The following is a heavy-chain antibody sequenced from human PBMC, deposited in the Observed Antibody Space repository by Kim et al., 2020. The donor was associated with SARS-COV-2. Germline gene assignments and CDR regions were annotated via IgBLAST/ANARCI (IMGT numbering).Heavy chain of an antibody. Sequence: KGRFTISRDNSKNTLYLQMNSLRAEDTAVYYCARETVYDFWSGTFDAFDIWGQGTMVTVSS. D-gene: IGHD3-3*01. J-gene: IGHJ3*02. V-gene: IGHV3-53*01. CDR3: ARETVYDFWSGTFDAFDI.